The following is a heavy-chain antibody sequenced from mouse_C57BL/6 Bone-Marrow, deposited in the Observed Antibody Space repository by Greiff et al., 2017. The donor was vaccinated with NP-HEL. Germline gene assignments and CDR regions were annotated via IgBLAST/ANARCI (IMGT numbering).Heavy chain of an antibody. CDR2: ISDGGSYT. Sequence: EVQGVESGGGLVKPGGSLKLSCAASGFTFSSYAMSWVRQTPEKRLEWVATISDGGSYTYYPDNVKGRFTISRDNAKNNLYLQMSHLKSEDTAMYYCAREGGYWCNYFDYWGQGTTLTVSS. V-gene: IGHV5-4*01. CDR1: GFTFSSYA. D-gene: IGHD1-1*02. J-gene: IGHJ2*01. CDR3: AREGGYWCNYFDY.